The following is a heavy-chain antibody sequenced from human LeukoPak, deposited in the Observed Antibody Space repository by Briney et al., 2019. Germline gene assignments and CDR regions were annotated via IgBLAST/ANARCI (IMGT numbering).Heavy chain of an antibody. D-gene: IGHD3-22*01. J-gene: IGHJ5*02. Sequence: GGSLRLSCAASGFIFSSYGMHWVRQAPGKGLEWVAFIRYDGSKKYYADSVKGRFTISRDNSKNTLYLQMNSLRAEDTAVYYCAKDLGYYYDSSSFDPWGQGTLVTVSS. CDR2: IRYDGSKK. V-gene: IGHV3-30*02. CDR3: AKDLGYYYDSSSFDP. CDR1: GFIFSSYG.